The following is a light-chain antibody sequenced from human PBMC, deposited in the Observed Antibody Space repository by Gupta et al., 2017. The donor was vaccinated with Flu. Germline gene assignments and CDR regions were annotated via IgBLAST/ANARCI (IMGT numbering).Light chain of an antibody. V-gene: IGKV1-39*01. Sequence: DIQMTQSPASLSASVGDRVTIACRASQSSSIDLNWYQQQPGQAPKLLIYAAAIWQRGVKSRFRGRELGKYVAITSTRRQLGEFASYYCHHSYSNAPWPFGQGTKVEVK. CDR3: HHSYSNAPWP. J-gene: IGKJ1*01. CDR2: AAA. CDR1: QSSSID.